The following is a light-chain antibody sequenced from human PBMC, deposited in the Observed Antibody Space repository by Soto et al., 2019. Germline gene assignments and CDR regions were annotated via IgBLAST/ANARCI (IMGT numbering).Light chain of an antibody. Sequence: DIVMNHSADSLVVSIGEMATINCKSSQRGLYSSNNKNYLAWYRQKPGQPPKLLIYWASTRESGVPDRFSGSGSGTDFTLTISSLQSEDFAVYYCQQYGSSGTFGQGTKVDIK. V-gene: IGKV4-1*01. CDR1: QRGLYSSNNKNY. CDR2: WAS. CDR3: QQYGSSGT. J-gene: IGKJ1*01.